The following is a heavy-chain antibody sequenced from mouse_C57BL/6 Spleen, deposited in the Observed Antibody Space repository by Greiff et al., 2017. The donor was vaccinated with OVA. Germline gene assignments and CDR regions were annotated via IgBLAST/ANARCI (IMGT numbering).Heavy chain of an antibody. CDR2: IVPNSGGT. V-gene: IGHV1-72*01. CDR3: ARSRDYYGSSYYFDY. D-gene: IGHD1-1*01. J-gene: IGHJ2*01. Sequence: QVQLKQPGAELVKPGASVKLSCKASGYTFTSYWMHWVKQRPGRGLEWIGRIVPNSGGTKYNEKFKSKATLTVDKPSSTAYMQLSSLTSEDSAVYYCARSRDYYGSSYYFDYWGQGTTLTVSS. CDR1: GYTFTSYW.